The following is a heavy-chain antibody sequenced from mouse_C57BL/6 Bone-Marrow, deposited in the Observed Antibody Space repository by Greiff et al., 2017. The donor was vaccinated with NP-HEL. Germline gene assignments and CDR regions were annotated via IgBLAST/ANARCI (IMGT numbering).Heavy chain of an antibody. V-gene: IGHV1-55*01. CDR1: GYTFTSYW. J-gene: IGHJ2*01. CDR2: IYPGSGST. CDR3: ALIYYDYDGGYFDY. D-gene: IGHD2-4*01. Sequence: QVQLQQPGAELVKPGASVKMSCKASGYTFTSYWLTWVKQRPGQGLEWIGDIYPGSGSTNYNEKFKSNATLTVDTSSSTAYMQLSSLTSEDSAVYYCALIYYDYDGGYFDYWGQGTTLTVSS.